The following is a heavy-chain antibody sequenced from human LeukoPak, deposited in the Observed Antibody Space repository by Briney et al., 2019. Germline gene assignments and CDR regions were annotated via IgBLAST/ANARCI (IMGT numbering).Heavy chain of an antibody. Sequence: GGSLRLSCAASGFTFSAYAIHWVRQAPGKGLEWVALISYDGSNEDYADSVKGRFTVSRDNSKNTLYLQMNSLRPEDTAVYYCATVDGYAQRDWGQGTLVTVSS. CDR2: ISYDGSNE. V-gene: IGHV3-30-3*01. D-gene: IGHD5-24*01. CDR1: GFTFSAYA. CDR3: ATVDGYAQRD. J-gene: IGHJ4*02.